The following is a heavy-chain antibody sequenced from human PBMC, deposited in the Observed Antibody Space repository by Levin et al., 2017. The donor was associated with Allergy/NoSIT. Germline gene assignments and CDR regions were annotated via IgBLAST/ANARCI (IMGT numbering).Heavy chain of an antibody. V-gene: IGHV4-30-4*01. J-gene: IGHJ5*02. D-gene: IGHD3-22*01. CDR2: IYYSGSA. CDR3: AREVRGNYYESGGYYYGSWFDP. CDR1: GGSISSGDYY. Sequence: SETLSLTCNVSGGSISSGDYYWSWIRQPPGKGLEWIGYIYYSGSASYNPSLKARVTMSVDTSKNQFSLTFSSVTAADTSVYYCAREVRGNYYESGGYYYGSWFDPWGQGTLVTVSS.